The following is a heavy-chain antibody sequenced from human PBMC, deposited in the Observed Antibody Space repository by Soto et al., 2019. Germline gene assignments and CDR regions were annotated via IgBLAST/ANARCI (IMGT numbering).Heavy chain of an antibody. Sequence: SETLSLTCTVSGGSISSSSYYWGWIRQPPGKGLEWIGSIYYSGSTYYNPSLKSRVTISVDTSKNQFSLKLSSVTAADTAVYYCARHSEDGSGSYGWASNWFDPWGQGTLVTVSS. V-gene: IGHV4-39*01. D-gene: IGHD3-10*01. CDR2: IYYSGST. CDR3: ARHSEDGSGSYGWASNWFDP. CDR1: GGSISSSSYY. J-gene: IGHJ5*02.